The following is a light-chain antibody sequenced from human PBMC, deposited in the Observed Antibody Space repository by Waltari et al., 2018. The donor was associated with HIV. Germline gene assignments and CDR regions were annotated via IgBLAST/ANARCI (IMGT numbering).Light chain of an antibody. CDR1: GPNIGSNY. CDR3: ATWDDRENGHGI. J-gene: IGLJ7*01. Sequence: QSVLTQPPSASGTHGHSVTISCSGSGPNIGSNYVYWYQQVPGTATKLLIFRDRQRPSGVPDRFSASKSGTSASLAISGLRSEDEAHYYCATWDDRENGHGIFGGGTQLTVL. CDR2: RDR. V-gene: IGLV1-47*01.